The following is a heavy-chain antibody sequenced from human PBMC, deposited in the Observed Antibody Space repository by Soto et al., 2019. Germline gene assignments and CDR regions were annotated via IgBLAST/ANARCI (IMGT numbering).Heavy chain of an antibody. CDR1: GCTFGNYA. J-gene: IGHJ3*01. V-gene: IGHV3-23*01. D-gene: IGHD2-21*02. CDR2: ISDPGTST. CDR3: AKSLVTPSDAFDL. Sequence: PGGTLSLSCAASGCTFGNYALYWVRQGPGKGLEWISSISDPGTSTYYANSVKGRFSMSRDNSKNTLFLQMNRLRADDTAVYFCAKSLVTPSDAFDLWGRGTLVTVSS.